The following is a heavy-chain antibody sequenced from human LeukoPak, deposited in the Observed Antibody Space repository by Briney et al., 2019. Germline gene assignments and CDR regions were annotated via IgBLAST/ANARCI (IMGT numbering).Heavy chain of an antibody. Sequence: GGSLRLSCAASGFSLSGCWMHWVRHAPGKGLVWVARINSDGRSTSYADSVKGRFTISRDNAKNTLYLQMNSLRADDTAVYYCAGTTTTCCNYWGQGTLVTVSS. V-gene: IGHV3-74*01. CDR2: INSDGRST. J-gene: IGHJ4*02. D-gene: IGHD4-17*01. CDR1: GFSLSGCW. CDR3: AGTTTTCCNY.